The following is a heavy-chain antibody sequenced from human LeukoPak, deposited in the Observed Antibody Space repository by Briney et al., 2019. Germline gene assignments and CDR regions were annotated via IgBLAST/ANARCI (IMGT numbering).Heavy chain of an antibody. J-gene: IGHJ6*03. V-gene: IGHV4-38-2*02. CDR2: IFHSGTT. D-gene: IGHD6-6*01. CDR1: GYSINSGYY. CDR3: ARGLWDSSSSDPYYYYYCMDV. Sequence: SETLSLTCTVSGYSINSGYYWGWIRQPPGKGLEWIGTIFHSGTTYYNPSLKSRVTISVDTSKNYFSLKLTSVTAADTAVYYCARGLWDSSSSDPYYYYYCMDVWGKGTTVTVSS.